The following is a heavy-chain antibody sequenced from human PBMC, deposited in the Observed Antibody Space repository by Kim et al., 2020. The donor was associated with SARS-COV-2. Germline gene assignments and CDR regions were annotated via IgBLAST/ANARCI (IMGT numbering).Heavy chain of an antibody. D-gene: IGHD3-10*01. CDR2: IIPIFGTA. CDR3: ARGVRGVIIHYYYGMDV. J-gene: IGHJ6*02. V-gene: IGHV1-69*13. Sequence: SVKVSCKASGGTFSSYAISWVRQAPGQGLEWMGGIIPIFGTANYAQKFQGRVTITADESTSTAYMELSRLRSEDTAVYYCARGVRGVIIHYYYGMDVWGQGTTVTVSS. CDR1: GGTFSSYA.